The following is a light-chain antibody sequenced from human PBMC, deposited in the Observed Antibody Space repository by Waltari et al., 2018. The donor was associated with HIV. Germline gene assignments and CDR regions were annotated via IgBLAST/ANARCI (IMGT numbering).Light chain of an antibody. V-gene: IGKV1-39*01. CDR1: QSISSY. CDR2: AAS. CDR3: QQSYSTPLT. Sequence: DIKMTQSPSSLSESVGDRVTITCRASQSISSYLNWYQQKPGKAPKLLIYAASSLQSGVPSRFSGSGSGTDFTLTISSLQPEDFATYYCQQSYSTPLTFGGGTKVEIK. J-gene: IGKJ4*01.